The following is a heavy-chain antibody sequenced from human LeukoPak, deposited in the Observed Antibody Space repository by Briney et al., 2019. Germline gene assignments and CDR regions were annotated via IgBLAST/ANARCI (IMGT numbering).Heavy chain of an antibody. CDR3: AREELRDWYFDL. CDR2: IYYSGST. Sequence: PSETLSLTCTVSGGSISSYYWSWIRQPPGKGLEWIGYIYYSGSTNYNPSLKSRVTISVDTSKNQFSLKLSSVTAADTAVYYCAREELRDWYFDLWGRGTLVTVSS. V-gene: IGHV4-59*01. J-gene: IGHJ2*01. D-gene: IGHD1-26*01. CDR1: GGSISSYY.